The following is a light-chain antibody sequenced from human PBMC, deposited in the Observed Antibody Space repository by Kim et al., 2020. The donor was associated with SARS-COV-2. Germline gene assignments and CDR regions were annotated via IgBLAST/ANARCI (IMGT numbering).Light chain of an antibody. CDR3: AAWYDSLNAYV. Sequence: QSVLTQPPSASGTPGQRVTIACSGSTSNIGSNTVNWYQQLPGTAPKFFIYSDNQRPSGVPDRVSGSKSGTSASLAISGLRSEDEADYYCAAWYDSLNAYVFGSGTKVTVL. J-gene: IGLJ1*01. V-gene: IGLV1-44*01. CDR1: TSNIGSNT. CDR2: SDN.